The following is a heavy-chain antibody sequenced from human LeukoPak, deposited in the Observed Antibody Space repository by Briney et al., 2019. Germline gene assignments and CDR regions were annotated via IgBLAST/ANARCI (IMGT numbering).Heavy chain of an antibody. CDR2: IYYSGST. V-gene: IGHV4-39*07. CDR3: ARGGYCSGGSCYKSGKYYYYYYMDV. D-gene: IGHD2-15*01. J-gene: IGHJ6*03. Sequence: SETLSLTCTVSGGSISSSSYYWGWIRQPPGKGLEWIGSIYYSGSTYYNPSLKSRVTISVDTSKNQFSLKLSSVTAADTAVYYCARGGYCSGGSCYKSGKYYYYYYMDVWGKGTTVTVSS. CDR1: GGSISSSSYY.